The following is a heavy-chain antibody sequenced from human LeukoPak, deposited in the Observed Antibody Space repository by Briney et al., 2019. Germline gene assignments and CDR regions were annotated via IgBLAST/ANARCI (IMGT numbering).Heavy chain of an antibody. D-gene: IGHD3-22*01. Sequence: ASVKVSCKVSGYTLTELSMHWVRQAPGEGLEWMGGFDPEDGETIYAQKFQGRVTMTEDTSTDTAYMELSSLRSEDTAVYYCATSKRHYYDSSGYYYGYWGQGTLVTVSS. CDR3: ATSKRHYYDSSGYYYGY. J-gene: IGHJ4*02. V-gene: IGHV1-24*01. CDR2: FDPEDGET. CDR1: GYTLTELS.